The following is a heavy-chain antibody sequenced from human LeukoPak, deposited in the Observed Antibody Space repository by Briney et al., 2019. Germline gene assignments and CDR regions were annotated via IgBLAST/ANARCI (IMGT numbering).Heavy chain of an antibody. CDR2: IWYDGSNK. D-gene: IGHD3-10*01. CDR3: ARMRNTMVRGGLDY. J-gene: IGHJ4*02. Sequence: GGSLRLSCAASGFTFSSYGMHWVRQAPGKGLEWVAVIWYDGSNKYYADSVKGRFTISRGNSKNTLYLQMNSLRAEDTAVYYCARMRNTMVRGGLDYWGQGTLVTVSS. CDR1: GFTFSSYG. V-gene: IGHV3-33*01.